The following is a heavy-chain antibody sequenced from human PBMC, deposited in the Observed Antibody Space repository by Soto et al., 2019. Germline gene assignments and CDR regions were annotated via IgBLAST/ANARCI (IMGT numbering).Heavy chain of an antibody. J-gene: IGHJ6*04. V-gene: IGHV4-34*08. CDR2: INHSGST. CDR1: GGKCGGFC. Sequence: LSLRCGVDGGKCGGFCGSWILQHQGKGLEWIGEINHSGSTNYNPSLKSRVTISVDTSKKEVSLKLSSVSAADTATYFCAGYCSSSICPEDHYFGLAVWGNGTTVTVSS. CDR3: AGYCSSSICPEDHYFGLAV. D-gene: IGHD2-2*01.